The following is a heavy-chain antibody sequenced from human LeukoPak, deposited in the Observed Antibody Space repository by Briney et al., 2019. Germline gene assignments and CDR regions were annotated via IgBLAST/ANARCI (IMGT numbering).Heavy chain of an antibody. CDR2: IYYSGST. D-gene: IGHD3-10*01. CDR3: ARGAGYYGSGSYLSYYGMDV. Sequence: SETLSLTCTVSGGSISSGGYYWSWIRQHPGKGLEWIGYIYYSGSTYYNLSLKSRVTISVDTSKNQFSLKLSSVTAADTAVYYCARGAGYYGSGSYLSYYGMDVWGQGTTVTVSS. V-gene: IGHV4-31*03. CDR1: GGSISSGGYY. J-gene: IGHJ6*02.